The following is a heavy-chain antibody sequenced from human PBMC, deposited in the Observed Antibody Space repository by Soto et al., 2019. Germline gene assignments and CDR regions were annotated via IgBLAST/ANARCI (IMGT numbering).Heavy chain of an antibody. V-gene: IGHV1-3*01. Sequence: ASVKVSCKASGYTFTSYAMHWVRQAPGQRLEWMGWINAGNGNTKYSQKFQGRVTMTEDTSTDTAYMELSSLRSEDTAVYYCATLNLYGSGSYPVLYFDYWGQGTLVTVSS. CDR1: GYTFTSYA. CDR3: ATLNLYGSGSYPVLYFDY. J-gene: IGHJ4*02. CDR2: INAGNGNT. D-gene: IGHD3-10*01.